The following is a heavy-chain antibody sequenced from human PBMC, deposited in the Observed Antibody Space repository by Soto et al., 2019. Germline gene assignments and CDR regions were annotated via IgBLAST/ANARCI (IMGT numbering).Heavy chain of an antibody. CDR2: IYYSGST. D-gene: IGHD3-22*01. CDR1: GGSISSGGYY. CDR3: ARGRGNYYDSSGYFNDY. Sequence: QVQLQESGPGLVKPSQTLSLTCTVSGGSISSGGYYWSWIRQHPGKGLEGIGYIYYSGSTYYNPSLKSRVTISVDTSKNQFSLKLSSVTAADTAVYYCARGRGNYYDSSGYFNDYWGQGTLVTVSS. J-gene: IGHJ4*02. V-gene: IGHV4-31*03.